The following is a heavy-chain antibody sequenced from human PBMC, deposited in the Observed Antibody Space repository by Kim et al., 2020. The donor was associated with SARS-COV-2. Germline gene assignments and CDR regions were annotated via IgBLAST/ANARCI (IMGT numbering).Heavy chain of an antibody. CDR3: AKEGHDGSGNYFFDY. J-gene: IGHJ4*02. Sequence: GGSLRLSCAASGFTFGDYAMHWVRQAPGKGLEWVSGISWNSGSIGYADSVKGRFTISRDNAKNSLYLQMNSLRAEDTALYYCAKEGHDGSGNYFFDYWGQGTLVTVSS. CDR2: ISWNSGSI. V-gene: IGHV3-9*01. CDR1: GFTFGDYA. D-gene: IGHD3-10*01.